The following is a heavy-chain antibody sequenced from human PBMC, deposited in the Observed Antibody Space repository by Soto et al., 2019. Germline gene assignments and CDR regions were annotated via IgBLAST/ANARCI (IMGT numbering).Heavy chain of an antibody. D-gene: IGHD4-17*01. J-gene: IGHJ4*02. CDR3: ARVPTVVTTAYYFDY. V-gene: IGHV3-30-3*01. CDR1: GFTFSSYA. CDR2: ISYDGSNK. Sequence: QVQLVESGGGVVQPGRSLRLSCAASGFTFSSYAMHWVRQAPGKGLEWVAVISYDGSNKYYADSVKGRFTISRDNSKNTLYLQMISLRAEDTAVYYCARVPTVVTTAYYFDYWGQGTLVTVSS.